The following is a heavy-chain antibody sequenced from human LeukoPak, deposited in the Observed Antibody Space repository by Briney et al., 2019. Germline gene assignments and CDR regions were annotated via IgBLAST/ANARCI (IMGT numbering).Heavy chain of an antibody. CDR2: INPNSGDT. D-gene: IGHD1-26*01. CDR3: ATGSTVGATESLGFDY. CDR1: GYTFTGHY. J-gene: IGHJ4*02. Sequence: ASVKVSCKASGYTFTGHYIHWVRQAPGQGLEWMGWINPNSGDTHYAQNFQGRVTMTRDTSISTAYMELSRLRSDDTAMYYCATGSTVGATESLGFDYWGQGTPVTVSS. V-gene: IGHV1-2*02.